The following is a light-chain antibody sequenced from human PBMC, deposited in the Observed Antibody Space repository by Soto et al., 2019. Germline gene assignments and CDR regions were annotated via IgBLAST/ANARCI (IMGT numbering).Light chain of an antibody. CDR1: QSVSSY. J-gene: IGKJ5*01. V-gene: IGKV3-11*01. CDR3: QQRSNWPPI. CDR2: DAS. Sequence: EIVLTQSPATLSLSPGERATLSCRASQSVSSYLAWYQQKPGQAPSRLIYDASNRATGIPARFSGSGSGTDFTLTISSLEPEDFAVYYCQQRSNWPPIFGQGTRLEIK.